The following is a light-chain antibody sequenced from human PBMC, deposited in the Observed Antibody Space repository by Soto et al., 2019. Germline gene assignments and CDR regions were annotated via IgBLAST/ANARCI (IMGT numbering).Light chain of an antibody. J-gene: IGKJ1*01. CDR3: QQRNNWPRT. CDR1: QSINSD. V-gene: IGKV3-11*01. CDR2: DTS. Sequence: ETVLTQSPATLSLSPGERATLSCWASQSINSDLAWYQQRPGQAPRLLIYDTSNRATGIPARFSGSGSGTDFTLTISSLEPEDFAFYYCQQRNNWPRTFGQGTKVEIK.